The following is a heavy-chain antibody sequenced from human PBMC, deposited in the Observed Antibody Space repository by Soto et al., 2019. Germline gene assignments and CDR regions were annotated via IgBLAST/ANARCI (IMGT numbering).Heavy chain of an antibody. CDR1: GGAFSSYA. D-gene: IGHD7-27*01. J-gene: IGHJ5*02. Sequence: SVKVSCKASGGAFSSYAISWVRQAPGQGLEWMGGIIPIFGTANYAQKFQGRVTITADESTSTAYMELSSLRSEDTAVYYCARDDGPAPGSRNWFDPWGQGTLVTVSS. V-gene: IGHV1-69*13. CDR2: IIPIFGTA. CDR3: ARDDGPAPGSRNWFDP.